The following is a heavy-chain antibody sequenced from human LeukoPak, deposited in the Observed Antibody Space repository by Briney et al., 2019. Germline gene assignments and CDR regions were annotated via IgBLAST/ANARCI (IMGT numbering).Heavy chain of an antibody. J-gene: IGHJ6*03. V-gene: IGHV4-34*01. D-gene: IGHD4-11*01. CDR3: ARGNMWDYRRYYYYMDV. CDR1: GGSFSRYY. CDR2: INHSGST. Sequence: SDTLSLTCAINGGSFSRYYWSWIRQPPGKGLEWIGEINHSGSTNYNPSLKSRVTISVDTSKNQFSLKLNSVTAADTAIYYCARGNMWDYRRYYYYMDVWGKGTTVTVSS.